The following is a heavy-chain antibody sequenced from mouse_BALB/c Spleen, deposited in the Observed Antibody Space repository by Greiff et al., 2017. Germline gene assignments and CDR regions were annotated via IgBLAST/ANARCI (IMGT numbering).Heavy chain of an antibody. J-gene: IGHJ3*01. CDR3: ARYVYDYDPFAY. D-gene: IGHD2-4*01. Sequence: EVKLVESGPSLVKPSQTLSLTCSVTGDSITSGYWNWIRKFPGNKLEYMGYISYSGSTYYNPSLKSRISITRDTSKNQYYLQLNSVTAEDTATYYCARYVYDYDPFAYWGQGTLVTVSA. CDR1: GDSITSGY. CDR2: ISYSGST. V-gene: IGHV3-8*02.